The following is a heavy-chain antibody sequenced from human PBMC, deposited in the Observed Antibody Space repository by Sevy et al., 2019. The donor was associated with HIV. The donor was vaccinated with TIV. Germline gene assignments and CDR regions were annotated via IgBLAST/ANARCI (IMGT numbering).Heavy chain of an antibody. CDR1: GGTFSSYA. V-gene: IGHV1-69*13. D-gene: IGHD4-17*01. Sequence: ASVKVSCKASGGTFSSYAISWVRQAPGQGLEWMGGIIPIFGTANYAQKSQGRVTITADESTSTAYMELSSLRSEDTAVYYCARDSYGGNSGDLYYYYYYGMDVWGQGTTVTVSS. CDR2: IIPIFGTA. J-gene: IGHJ6*02. CDR3: ARDSYGGNSGDLYYYYYYGMDV.